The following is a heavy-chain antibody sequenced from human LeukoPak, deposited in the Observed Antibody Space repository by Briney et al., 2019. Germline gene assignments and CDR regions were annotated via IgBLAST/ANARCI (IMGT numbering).Heavy chain of an antibody. V-gene: IGHV3-15*01. J-gene: IGHJ4*02. D-gene: IGHD3-22*01. CDR2: IKSKTDGGTT. CDR3: TTGATMIVVEEVDY. CDR1: GFTFSNAW. Sequence: GGSLRLSCAASGFTFSNAWMSWVRQAPGKGLEWVGRIKSKTDGGTTDYAAPVKGGFTISRDDSKNTLYLQMNSLKTEDTAVYYCTTGATMIVVEEVDYWGQGTLVTVSS.